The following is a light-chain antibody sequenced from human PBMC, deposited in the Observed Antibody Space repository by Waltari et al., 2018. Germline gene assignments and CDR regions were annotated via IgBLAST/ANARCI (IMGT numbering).Light chain of an antibody. V-gene: IGKV3-20*01. Sequence: ELVLTQSPGTLSLSPGERATLSCRASQNIGRYLVWYQQKPGQPPRLLIYAASTRATGIPDRFIGSGSGTDFSLTIARLEPEDVAVYFCQNHERLPATFGQGTKVEI. CDR3: QNHERLPAT. CDR1: QNIGRY. CDR2: AAS. J-gene: IGKJ1*01.